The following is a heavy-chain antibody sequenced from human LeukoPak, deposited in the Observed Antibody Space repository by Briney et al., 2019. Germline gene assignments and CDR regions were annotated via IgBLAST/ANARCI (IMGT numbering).Heavy chain of an antibody. V-gene: IGHV4-34*01. D-gene: IGHD6-13*01. CDR1: GGSFSGYY. CDR2: INHSGST. CDR3: ARDDYNIAAAGMW. Sequence: SETLSPTCAVYGGSFSGYYWSWIRQPPGKGLEWIGEINHSGSTNYNPSLKSRVTMSVDKSKNQFSLKLSSVTAADTAMYYCARDDYNIAAAGMWWGQGTLVTVSS. J-gene: IGHJ4*02.